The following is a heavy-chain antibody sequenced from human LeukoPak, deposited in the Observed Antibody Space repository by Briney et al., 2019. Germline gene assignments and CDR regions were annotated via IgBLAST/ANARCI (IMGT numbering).Heavy chain of an antibody. D-gene: IGHD4-23*01. CDR1: VGSFSDYY. J-gene: IGHJ3*02. V-gene: IGHV4-34*01. CDR2: INHSGST. Sequence: SETLSLTCAVYVGSFSDYYWSWIRQPPGKGLEWIGEINHSGSTNYNPSLKSRVTISLDMSKNQFSLKLSSVTAADTAVYYCARPILDYGGNSYAFDIWGQGTMVTVSS. CDR3: ARPILDYGGNSYAFDI.